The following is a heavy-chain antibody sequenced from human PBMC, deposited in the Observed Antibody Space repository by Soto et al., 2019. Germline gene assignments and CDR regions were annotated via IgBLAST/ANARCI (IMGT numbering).Heavy chain of an antibody. J-gene: IGHJ5*02. CDR2: INAGNGNT. D-gene: IGHD4-17*01. Sequence: ASVKVSCKASGYTFTNYAMHWVRQAPGQRLEWMGWINAGNGNTKYAQKFQGRVTMTRDTSTSTVYMELSSLRSEDTAVYYCARELGTVTTRGRKWFDTWGQGNLVTVSS. V-gene: IGHV1-3*01. CDR3: ARELGTVTTRGRKWFDT. CDR1: GYTFTNYA.